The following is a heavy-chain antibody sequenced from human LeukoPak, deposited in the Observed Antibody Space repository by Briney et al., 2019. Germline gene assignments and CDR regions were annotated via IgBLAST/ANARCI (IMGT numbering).Heavy chain of an antibody. CDR3: ARGGEGLVVVVAATQFDY. V-gene: IGHV4-34*01. CDR2: INHRGST. CDR1: GGSFSGYY. Sequence: SETLSLTCAVYGGSFSGYYWSWIRQPPGKGLEWIGEINHRGSTNYNPSLKSRVTISVDTSKNQFSLKLSSVTAADTAVYYCARGGEGLVVVVAATQFDYWGQGTLVTVSS. D-gene: IGHD2-15*01. J-gene: IGHJ4*02.